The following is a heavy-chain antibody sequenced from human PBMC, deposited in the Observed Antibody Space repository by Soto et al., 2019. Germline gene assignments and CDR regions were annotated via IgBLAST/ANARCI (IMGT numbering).Heavy chain of an antibody. CDR3: ARGPVVVIKNDAFDI. CDR2: ISSSSSTI. J-gene: IGHJ3*02. D-gene: IGHD3-22*01. V-gene: IGHV3-48*02. CDR1: GFTFGSYS. Sequence: GGSLRLSCAASGFTFGSYSMNWVRQAPGKGLEWVSYISSSSSTIYYADSVKGRFTISRDNAKNSLYLQMNSLRDEDTAVYYCARGPVVVIKNDAFDIWGQGTMVTVSS.